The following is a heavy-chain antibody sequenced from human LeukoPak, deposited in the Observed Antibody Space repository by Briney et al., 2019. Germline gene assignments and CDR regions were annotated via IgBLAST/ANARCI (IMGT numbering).Heavy chain of an antibody. CDR3: VKQNSNLYLDY. V-gene: IGHV3-23*01. CDR1: GFTFSNYA. CDR2: ISGGSSTI. Sequence: PGGSLRLSSAASGFTFSNYAMSWVRQVPGKGLEWVSAISGGSSTIYYADSVKGRFTISRDNSKNTLYLQMNSLRAEDTAIYHGVKQNSNLYLDYWGQGTLVTVSS. J-gene: IGHJ4*02. D-gene: IGHD4-11*01.